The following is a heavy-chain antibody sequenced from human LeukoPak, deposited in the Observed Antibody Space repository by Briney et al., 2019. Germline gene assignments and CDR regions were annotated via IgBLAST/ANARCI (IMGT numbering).Heavy chain of an antibody. J-gene: IGHJ6*02. CDR1: GFTFSSYS. V-gene: IGHV3-21*01. CDR3: ARDRYCSSTSCYHPTDV. Sequence: GGSLRLSCAASGFTFSSYSMNWVRQAPGKGLEWVSSISSSSYIYYADSVKGRFTISRDNAKNSLYLQMNSLRAEDTAVYYCARDRYCSSTSCYHPTDVWGRGTTVTVSS. D-gene: IGHD2-2*01. CDR2: ISSSSYI.